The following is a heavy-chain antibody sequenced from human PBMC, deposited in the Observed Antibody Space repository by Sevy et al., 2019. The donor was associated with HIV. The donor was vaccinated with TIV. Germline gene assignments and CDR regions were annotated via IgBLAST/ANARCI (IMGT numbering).Heavy chain of an antibody. J-gene: IGHJ4*02. Sequence: GESLKISCKGSGYSFTKYWIGWVRQMPGKGLEWMGIIYPGDSDTRYRPSFQGQVTISADKSISTAYLQWSSLKASDTAMYYCTSLGGNETSDYHFFDHWGQGTLVTVSS. CDR1: GYSFTKYW. V-gene: IGHV5-51*01. CDR2: IYPGDSDT. CDR3: TSLGGNETSDYHFFDH. D-gene: IGHD3-22*01.